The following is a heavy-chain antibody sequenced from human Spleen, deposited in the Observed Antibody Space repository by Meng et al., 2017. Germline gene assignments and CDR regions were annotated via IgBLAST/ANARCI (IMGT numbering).Heavy chain of an antibody. CDR3: ARHSGRAGGDP. Sequence: QVQLVQSGGGCVKPGGFLTLSSAASGFTFSNSYMSWVRQTPGKGLEWVSYISGSGSDIEYADSVRGRFTISRDNAKNSLYLQMNSLRAEDTAVYYCARHSGRAGGDPWGQGTLVTVSS. V-gene: IGHV3-11*01. D-gene: IGHD6-25*01. CDR2: ISGSGSDI. J-gene: IGHJ5*02. CDR1: GFTFSNSY.